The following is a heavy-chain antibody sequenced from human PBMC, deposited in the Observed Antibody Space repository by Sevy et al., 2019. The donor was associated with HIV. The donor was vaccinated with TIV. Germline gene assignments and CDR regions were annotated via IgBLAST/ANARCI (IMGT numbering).Heavy chain of an antibody. Sequence: GGSLRLSCAASGFSVSRNHINWVRQAPGKGQEWISAIYSDGTTQYAYSVTGRFTISRDTSNNTVYLQVGSLRADDTAVYYFARRLSSACYFDFWGQGTLVTVSS. V-gene: IGHV3-53*01. CDR1: GFSVSRNH. D-gene: IGHD6-19*01. J-gene: IGHJ4*02. CDR2: IYSDGTT. CDR3: ARRLSSACYFDF.